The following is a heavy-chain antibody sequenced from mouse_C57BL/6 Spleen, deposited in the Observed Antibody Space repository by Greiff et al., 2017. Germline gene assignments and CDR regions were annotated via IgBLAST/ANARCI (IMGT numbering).Heavy chain of an antibody. Sequence: EVKLVESGGGLVKPGGSLKLSCAASGFTFSDYGMHWVRQAPEKGLEWVAYISSGSSTIYYADTVKGRFTISRDNAKNTLFLQMTSLRSEDTAMYYCARPHYGNYVDWYFDVWGTGTTVTVSS. J-gene: IGHJ1*03. CDR1: GFTFSDYG. CDR3: ARPHYGNYVDWYFDV. CDR2: ISSGSSTI. V-gene: IGHV5-17*01. D-gene: IGHD2-1*01.